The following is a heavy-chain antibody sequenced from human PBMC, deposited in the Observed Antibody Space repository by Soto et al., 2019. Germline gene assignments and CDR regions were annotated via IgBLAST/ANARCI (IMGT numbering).Heavy chain of an antibody. J-gene: IGHJ4*02. Sequence: FKTSETLSLTCAVYGGSFSGYYWSWIRQPPGKGLEWIGEINHSGSTNYNPSLKSRVTISVDTSKNQFSLKLSSVTAADTAVYYCARRREYRGYYFDYWGQGTLVTVSS. CDR2: INHSGST. CDR3: ARRREYRGYYFDY. D-gene: IGHD5-18*01. V-gene: IGHV4-34*01. CDR1: GGSFSGYY.